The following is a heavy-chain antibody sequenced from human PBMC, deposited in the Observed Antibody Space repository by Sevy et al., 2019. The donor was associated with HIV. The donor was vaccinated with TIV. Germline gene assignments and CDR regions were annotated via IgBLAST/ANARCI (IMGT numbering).Heavy chain of an antibody. Sequence: SDTLSLTCTVSGGSVSSGNSYWSWIRQPPGKGLEWIGYISYIGSTNYNPSLKSRVTISVDTSKNQLSLRLSSLTAADTAINYCVRDRIAAAGGYFDYWGQGTLVTVSS. J-gene: IGHJ4*02. CDR3: VRDRIAAAGGYFDY. CDR2: ISYIGST. D-gene: IGHD6-13*01. CDR1: GGSVSSGNSY. V-gene: IGHV4-61*01.